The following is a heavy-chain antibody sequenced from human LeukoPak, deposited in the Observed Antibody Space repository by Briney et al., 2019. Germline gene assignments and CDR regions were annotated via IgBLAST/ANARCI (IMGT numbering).Heavy chain of an antibody. CDR2: IKQDGGGK. CDR1: GFTFSDYW. Sequence: QSGGSLRLSCEVSGFTFSDYWMTWVRQAPGRGLEWVANIKQDGGGKYYVDSVRGRFTISRDTSKNTLYLQMSSLRADDTAIYYCAREAYYDCSGSLDYWGQGTLVTVSS. V-gene: IGHV3-7*05. J-gene: IGHJ4*02. D-gene: IGHD3-22*01. CDR3: AREAYYDCSGSLDY.